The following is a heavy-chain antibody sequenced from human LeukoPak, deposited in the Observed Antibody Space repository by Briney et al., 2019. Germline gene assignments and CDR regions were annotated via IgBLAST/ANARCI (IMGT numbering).Heavy chain of an antibody. D-gene: IGHD6-6*01. Sequence: PSETLSLTCTVSGGSISSSSYYWGWIRQPPGKGLEWIGSIYYSGSTYYNPSLKSRVTISVDTSKNQFSLKLSSVTAVDTAVYYCARVSRYSSSFDYWGQGTLVTVSS. V-gene: IGHV4-39*07. J-gene: IGHJ4*02. CDR1: GGSISSSSYY. CDR2: IYYSGST. CDR3: ARVSRYSSSFDY.